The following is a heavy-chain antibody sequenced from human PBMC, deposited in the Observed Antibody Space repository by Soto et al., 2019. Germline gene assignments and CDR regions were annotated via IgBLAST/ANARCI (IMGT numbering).Heavy chain of an antibody. J-gene: IGHJ6*02. D-gene: IGHD3-16*01. CDR2: FSTSSTGSYI. CDR1: GFNFGDYS. V-gene: IGHV3-21*01. CDR3: ARNFGCGGSGMDV. Sequence: EVQMVESGGGLVKPGGPLRLSCVASGFNFGDYSLNWVRQAPGKGLEWVSTFSTSSTGSYIYYADSVKGRFTISGDNAKNSLYLQMYSLRFEYMAVYYCARNFGCGGSGMDVWGQVTTVTVSS.